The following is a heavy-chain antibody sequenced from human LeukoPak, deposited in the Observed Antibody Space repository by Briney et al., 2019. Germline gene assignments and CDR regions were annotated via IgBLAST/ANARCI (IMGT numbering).Heavy chain of an antibody. CDR1: GFTFSGYW. CDR3: ARDEYYDSSGYREYFQH. CDR2: INQDGTEK. J-gene: IGHJ1*01. Sequence: GGSLRLSCAASGFTFSGYWMSWVRQAPGKGLEWVANINQDGTEKYDADSVKGRFTISRENAKNSLYLQMNSLRAEDTAVYYCARDEYYDSSGYREYFQHWGQGTLVTVSS. V-gene: IGHV3-7*01. D-gene: IGHD3-22*01.